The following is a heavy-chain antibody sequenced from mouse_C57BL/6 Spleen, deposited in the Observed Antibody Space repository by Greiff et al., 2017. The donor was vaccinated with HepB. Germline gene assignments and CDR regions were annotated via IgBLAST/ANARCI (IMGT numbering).Heavy chain of an antibody. CDR2: IDPANGNT. CDR1: GFNIKNPY. Sequence: EVQLQQSVAELVRPGASVKLSCTASGFNIKNPYMHWVKPRPEQGLEWIGRIDPANGNTKYAPKFQGKATITADTSSNTAYLQLSSLTSEDTAIYYCAYGYDGRGDAMDYWGQGTSVTVSS. V-gene: IGHV14-3*01. CDR3: AYGYDGRGDAMDY. J-gene: IGHJ4*01. D-gene: IGHD2-2*01.